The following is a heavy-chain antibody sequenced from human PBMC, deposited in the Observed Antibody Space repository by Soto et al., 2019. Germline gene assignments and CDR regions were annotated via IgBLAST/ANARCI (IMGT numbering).Heavy chain of an antibody. CDR1: GDSGSSNTAS. CDR3: AKGDKLGPKTRYAFDP. J-gene: IGHJ5*02. Sequence: QTLSLTCAISGDSGSSNTASWNWIRQSPSRGLEWLGRTYFRSKWYNDYAVSVKSRIIINPDTSNNQFSLKPNSVTPEDTAVYFCAKGDKLGPKTRYAFDPWAQRILVPVSS. V-gene: IGHV6-1*01. CDR2: TYFRSKWYN. D-gene: IGHD5-12*01.